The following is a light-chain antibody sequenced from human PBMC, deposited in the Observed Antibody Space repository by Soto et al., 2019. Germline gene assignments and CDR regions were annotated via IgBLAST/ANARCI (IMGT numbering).Light chain of an antibody. CDR2: TNS. Sequence: QTVVTQPPSVSGAPGQGVTISCAGTSSNIGAGYDVHWYQQVPGTAPKLLIYTNSNRPSGVPDRFSGSKSGTSASLAITGLQAADEADYYCQSYDSSLSALVFGGGTKLTVL. J-gene: IGLJ3*02. V-gene: IGLV1-40*01. CDR1: SSNIGAGYD. CDR3: QSYDSSLSALV.